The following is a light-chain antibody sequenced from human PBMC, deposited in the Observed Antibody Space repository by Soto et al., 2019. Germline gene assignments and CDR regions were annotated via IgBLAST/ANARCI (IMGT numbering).Light chain of an antibody. V-gene: IGLV2-14*01. CDR1: SSDVGGYNF. Sequence: QSVLTQPAFVSESPGQSITISCTGTSSDVGGYNFVSWYQQHPGKVPKLMNYDVTYRPSGVSNRFSGSKSGNTASLTISGLQADDEADYYCSSYTSSSTLVFGTGTKLTVL. CDR2: DVT. J-gene: IGLJ1*01. CDR3: SSYTSSSTLV.